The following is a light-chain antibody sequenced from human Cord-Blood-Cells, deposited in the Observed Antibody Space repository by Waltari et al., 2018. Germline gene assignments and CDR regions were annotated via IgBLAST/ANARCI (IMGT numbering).Light chain of an antibody. CDR3: QRRSNWLPIT. CDR1: QSVSSY. Sequence: DIMLTQSPATPSLSPGERSSLPCRASQSVSSYLAWYQQKPGQAPSLLIYDASIRATGIPARCRGSGYGTDFTRTIRSLEPEDFAGYYCQRRSNWLPITFGDGTRLEIK. J-gene: IGKJ5*01. V-gene: IGKV3-11*01. CDR2: DAS.